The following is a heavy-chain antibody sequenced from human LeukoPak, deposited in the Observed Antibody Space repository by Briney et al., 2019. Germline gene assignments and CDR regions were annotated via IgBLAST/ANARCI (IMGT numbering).Heavy chain of an antibody. CDR2: ISGHSSAI. V-gene: IGHV3-48*02. D-gene: IGHD2-21*01. J-gene: IGHJ4*02. Sequence: GGSLRLSCAASGFTFSSYSLNWVRQAPGKGLEWVSYISGHSSAIYYADSVRGRFTISRDNAKESLHLQMNSLRDEDTAVYYCARDQHYSSDYWGQGTLVTVSS. CDR3: ARDQHYSSDY. CDR1: GFTFSSYS.